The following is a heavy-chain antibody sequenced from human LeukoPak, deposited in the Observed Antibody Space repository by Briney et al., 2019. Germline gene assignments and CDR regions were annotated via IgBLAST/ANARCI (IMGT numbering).Heavy chain of an antibody. D-gene: IGHD5-12*01. CDR3: ARLPSIVASRGDYYFDY. Sequence: GASLKISCKGSGYIITSYWIGWVRQMPGKGLEWMGIIYPGDSDTRYSPSFQGPVTISADKSISTAYLQWSSLKASDTAMEYCARLPSIVASRGDYYFDYWGQGTLVTVSS. CDR2: IYPGDSDT. J-gene: IGHJ4*02. CDR1: GYIITSYW. V-gene: IGHV5-51*01.